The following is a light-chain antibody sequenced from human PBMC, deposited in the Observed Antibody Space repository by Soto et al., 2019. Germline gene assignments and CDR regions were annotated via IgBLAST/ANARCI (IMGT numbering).Light chain of an antibody. Sequence: DIQMTQSPSSLSASVGDRVTITCQASQDISNYLNWYQQKPGKAPKLLIYGVSNLETGVPSRFRGSGSGTDFTFTISSLQAEDTATYYCQQYDNLPLTFGGGTKVEIK. CDR2: GVS. CDR1: QDISNY. J-gene: IGKJ4*01. V-gene: IGKV1-33*01. CDR3: QQYDNLPLT.